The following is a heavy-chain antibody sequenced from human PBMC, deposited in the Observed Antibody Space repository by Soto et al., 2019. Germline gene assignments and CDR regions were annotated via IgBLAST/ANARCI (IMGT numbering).Heavy chain of an antibody. CDR3: ARDHCSSTSCRYYYYGMDV. D-gene: IGHD2-2*01. V-gene: IGHV3-48*03. CDR1: GFTFSSYE. J-gene: IGHJ6*02. CDR2: ISSSGSTI. Sequence: EVQLVESGGGLVQPGGSLRRSCAASGFTFSSYEMNWVRQAPGKGLEWVSYISSSGSTIYYADSVKGRFTISRDNAKNSLYLQMNSLRAEDTAVYYCARDHCSSTSCRYYYYGMDVWGQGTTVTVSS.